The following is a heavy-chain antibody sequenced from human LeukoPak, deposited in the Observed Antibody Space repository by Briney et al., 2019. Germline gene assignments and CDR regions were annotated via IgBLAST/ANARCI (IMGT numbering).Heavy chain of an antibody. J-gene: IGHJ4*02. Sequence: GASVKVSCKVSGYSLTELSMHWVRQAPAKGLEWMGGFDPEDGETTYAQKFQGRVTMTEDTSTDTAYLELSSLRSEDTAVYYCARGSGTGDIVVVPAVFDYWGQGTLVTVSS. CDR1: GYSLTELS. CDR2: FDPEDGET. V-gene: IGHV1-24*01. D-gene: IGHD2-2*01. CDR3: ARGSGTGDIVVVPAVFDY.